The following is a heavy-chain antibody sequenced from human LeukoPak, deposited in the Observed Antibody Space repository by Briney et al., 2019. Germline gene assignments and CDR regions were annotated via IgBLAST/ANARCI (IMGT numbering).Heavy chain of an antibody. Sequence: SETLSLTCAVYGGSFGGYYWSWIRQPPGKGLEWIGEINHSGSTNYNPSLKSRVTISVDTSKNQFSLKLSSVTAADTAVYYCARRAKNKYYDILTGYTAYFDYWGQGTLVTVSS. V-gene: IGHV4-34*01. D-gene: IGHD3-9*01. CDR2: INHSGST. CDR1: GGSFGGYY. J-gene: IGHJ4*02. CDR3: ARRAKNKYYDILTGYTAYFDY.